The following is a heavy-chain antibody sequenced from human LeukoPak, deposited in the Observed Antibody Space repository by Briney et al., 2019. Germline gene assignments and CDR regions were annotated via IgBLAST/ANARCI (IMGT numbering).Heavy chain of an antibody. CDR1: GGTFSSYA. CDR2: IIPIFGTA. J-gene: IGHJ6*04. V-gene: IGHV1-69*06. CDR3: ARSAQYCSSTSCYGIYYYYGMDV. D-gene: IGHD2-2*01. Sequence: SVKVSSKASGGTFSSYAISWVRQAPGQGLEWMGGIIPIFGTANYAQKFQGRVTITADKSTSTAYMELSSLRSEDTAVYYCARSAQYCSSTSCYGIYYYYGMDVWGKGTTVTVSS.